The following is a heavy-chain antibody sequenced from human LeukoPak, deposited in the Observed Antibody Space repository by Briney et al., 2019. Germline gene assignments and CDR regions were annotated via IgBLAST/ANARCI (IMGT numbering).Heavy chain of an antibody. CDR1: GYSFTSYW. CDR2: IYPGDSDT. V-gene: IGHV5-51*01. CDR3: ARLVSGYGMDV. D-gene: IGHD2-15*01. Sequence: GESLKICCKGSGYSFTSYWIGWVRQMPGKGLEGMGIIYPGDSDTRDSSSFQGQVTISADKSISTAYLRWSSLKVSDTAMYYCARLVSGYGMDVWGKGTTVTVSS. J-gene: IGHJ6*04.